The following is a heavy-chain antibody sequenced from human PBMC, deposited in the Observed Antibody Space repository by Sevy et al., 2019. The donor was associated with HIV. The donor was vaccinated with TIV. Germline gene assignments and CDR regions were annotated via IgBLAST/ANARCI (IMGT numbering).Heavy chain of an antibody. CDR3: LRDLLRPVVVPAASFDY. Sequence: GGSLRLSCSASGFTFNYYGMYWVRQAPGKGLQYVSGISSNGDSTDYGDSVKGRFTISGDNSKNTLYLQMSSLRAEDTAVYYCLRDLLRPVVVPAASFDYWGQGTLVTVSS. J-gene: IGHJ4*02. CDR2: ISSNGDST. D-gene: IGHD2-2*01. V-gene: IGHV3-64D*06. CDR1: GFTFNYYG.